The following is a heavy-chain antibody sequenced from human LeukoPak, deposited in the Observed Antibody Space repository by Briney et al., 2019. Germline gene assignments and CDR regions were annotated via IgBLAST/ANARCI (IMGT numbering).Heavy chain of an antibody. CDR1: DGSINSGSYY. J-gene: IGHJ3*02. CDR3: ARWKLDLYGDYGAFDI. V-gene: IGHV4-61*01. CDR2: IYYSGST. Sequence: ASETLSLTCSVSDGSINSGSYYWAWIRQPPGKGLEWIGSIYYSGSTNYNPSLKSRVTISVDTSKNQFSLKLSSVTAADTAVYYCARWKLDLYGDYGAFDIWGQGTMVTVSS. D-gene: IGHD4-17*01.